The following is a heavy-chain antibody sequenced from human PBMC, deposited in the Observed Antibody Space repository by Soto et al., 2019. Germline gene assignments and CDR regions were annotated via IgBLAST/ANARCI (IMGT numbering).Heavy chain of an antibody. CDR1: GYTFTSYD. CDR3: ARGEGYCSSTSCENWFDP. V-gene: IGHV1-8*01. CDR2: MNPNSGNT. Sequence: QVQLVQSGAEVKKPGASVKVSCKASGYTFTSYDINWVRQATGQGLEWMGWMNPNSGNTGYAQKIQGRVTMTMNTSIRTAYMELSSLRSEDTAVYYCARGEGYCSSTSCENWFDPWGQGTLVTVSS. J-gene: IGHJ5*02. D-gene: IGHD2-2*01.